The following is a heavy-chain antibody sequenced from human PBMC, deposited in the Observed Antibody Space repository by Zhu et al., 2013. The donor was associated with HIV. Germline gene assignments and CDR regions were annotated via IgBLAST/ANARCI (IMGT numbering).Heavy chain of an antibody. CDR1: GGTFSSYA. V-gene: IGHV1-69*01. J-gene: IGHJ6*02. CDR3: ARYHDYDFWSGSVYGMDV. D-gene: IGHD3-3*01. Sequence: QVQLVQSGAEVKKPGSSVKVSCKASGGTFSSYAISWVRQAPGQGLEWMGGIIPIFGTANYAQKFQGRVTITADESTSTAYMELSSLRSEDTAVYYCARYHDYDFWSGSVYGMDVWGQGTTVTVSS. CDR2: IIPIFGTA.